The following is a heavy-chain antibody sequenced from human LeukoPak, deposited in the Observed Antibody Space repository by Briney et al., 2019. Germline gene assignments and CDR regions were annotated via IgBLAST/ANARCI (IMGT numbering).Heavy chain of an antibody. D-gene: IGHD6-6*01. V-gene: IGHV3-11*04. CDR2: ISGSGRDI. CDR1: GFTFSDSY. J-gene: IGHJ5*01. Sequence: GGSLRLSCAASGFTFSDSYMTWVRQAPGKGVEWVAYISGSGRDINYSDSVKGRFTISRDNAKNSLYLQMSSLRVEDTAVYYCTRDPRHFDSWGQGTLVTVSS. CDR3: TRDPRHFDS.